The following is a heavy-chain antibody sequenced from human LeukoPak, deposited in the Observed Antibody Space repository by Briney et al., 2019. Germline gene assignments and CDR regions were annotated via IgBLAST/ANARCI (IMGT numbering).Heavy chain of an antibody. CDR3: ASTPGSADY. CDR2: IYYSGST. V-gene: IGHV4-39*01. Sequence: SETLSLTCTVSGGSLSSSSYYWGWIRQPPGKGREWIGSIYYSGSTYYNPSLKRRVTISGDTSKNQFSLKLSSVTAADTAVYYCASTPGSADYWGQGTLVTVSS. J-gene: IGHJ4*02. CDR1: GGSLSSSSYY.